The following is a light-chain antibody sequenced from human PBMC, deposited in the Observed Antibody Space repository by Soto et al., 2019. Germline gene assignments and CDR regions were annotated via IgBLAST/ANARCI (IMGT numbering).Light chain of an antibody. Sequence: DIVMTQSPLSLPVTPGEPASISRSAIQSVLHSNGYNYLDWYLQKPGQSPQLLIYLGSNRASGVPDRFSGSGSGTDFTLKISRVEAEDVGVYYCMQALQTPPTFGQGTDWRL. CDR1: QSVLHSNGYNY. V-gene: IGKV2-28*01. CDR3: MQALQTPPT. J-gene: IGKJ5*01. CDR2: LGS.